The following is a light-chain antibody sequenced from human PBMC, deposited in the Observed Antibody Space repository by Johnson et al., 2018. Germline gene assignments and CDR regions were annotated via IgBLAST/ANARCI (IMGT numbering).Light chain of an antibody. Sequence: SVLTQPPSVSAAPGQKVTISCSGSSSNIGNNYVSWYQQLPGTAPKLLIYENNKRPSGIPDRFSGSKSGTSATLGITGLQTGDEADYYCGTLDSSLSAGNVFGTGTKLTVL. CDR3: GTLDSSLSAGNV. V-gene: IGLV1-51*02. CDR1: SSNIGNNY. J-gene: IGLJ1*01. CDR2: ENN.